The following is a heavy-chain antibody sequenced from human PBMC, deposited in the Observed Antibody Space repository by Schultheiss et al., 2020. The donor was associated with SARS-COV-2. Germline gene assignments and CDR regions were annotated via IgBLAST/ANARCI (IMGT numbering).Heavy chain of an antibody. Sequence: ASVKVSCKASGYTFTSYGISWVRQAPGQGLEWMGWISAYNGNTNYAQKFQGRVTMTRDTSISTAYMELSRLRSDDTAVYYCARASSIVVDHWGQGTLVTVSS. CDR3: ARASSIVVDH. CDR2: ISAYNGNT. D-gene: IGHD2-15*01. V-gene: IGHV1-18*01. CDR1: GYTFTSYG. J-gene: IGHJ4*02.